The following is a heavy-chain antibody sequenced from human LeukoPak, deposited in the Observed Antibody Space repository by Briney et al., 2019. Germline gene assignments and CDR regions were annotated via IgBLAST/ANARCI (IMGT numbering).Heavy chain of an antibody. V-gene: IGHV4-4*07. Sequence: PSETLSLTCTVSGGSISSYYWSWIRQPAGKGLEWIGRIYTSGSTNYNPSLKSRVTMSVDTSKNQFSLKLSSVTAADTAVYYCARVRAPFHYYDSSGPFDYWGQGTLVTVSS. CDR3: ARVRAPFHYYDSSGPFDY. CDR2: IYTSGST. D-gene: IGHD3-22*01. CDR1: GGSISSYY. J-gene: IGHJ4*02.